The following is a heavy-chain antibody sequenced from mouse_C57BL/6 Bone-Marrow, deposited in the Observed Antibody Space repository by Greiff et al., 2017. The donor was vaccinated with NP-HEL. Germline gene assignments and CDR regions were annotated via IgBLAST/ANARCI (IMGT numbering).Heavy chain of an antibody. CDR2: INPNNGGT. CDR3: ARCGYYYAMDY. V-gene: IGHV1-26*01. Sequence: VQLQQSGPELVKPGASVKISCKASGYTFTDYYMNWVKQSHGKSLEWIGDINPNNGGTSYNQKFKGKATLTVDKSSSTAYMELRSLTSEDSAVYYCARCGYYYAMDYRGQGTSVTVSS. CDR1: GYTFTDYY. J-gene: IGHJ4*01. D-gene: IGHD1-1*02.